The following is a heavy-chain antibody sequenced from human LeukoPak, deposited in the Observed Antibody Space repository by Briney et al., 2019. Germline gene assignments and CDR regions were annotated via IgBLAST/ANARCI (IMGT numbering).Heavy chain of an antibody. J-gene: IGHJ6*02. D-gene: IGHD3-22*01. CDR3: ARTYYSSYYYYGMDV. V-gene: IGHV5-51*01. CDR2: IYPGDSDT. CDR1: GYSFTSYW. Sequence: GESLKISCKGSGYSFTSYWIGWVRQMPGKGLEWTGIIYPGDSDTRYSPSFQGQVTISADKSISTAYLQWSSLKASDTAMYYCARTYYSSYYYYGMDVWGQGTTVTVSS.